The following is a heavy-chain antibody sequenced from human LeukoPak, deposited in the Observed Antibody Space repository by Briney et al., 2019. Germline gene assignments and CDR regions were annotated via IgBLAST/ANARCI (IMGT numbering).Heavy chain of an antibody. CDR2: INPNSGGT. V-gene: IGHV1-2*02. J-gene: IGHJ6*03. D-gene: IGHD6-13*01. CDR1: GYTFTGYD. CDR3: ARDKIAAAGLQADYYYFYYMDV. Sequence: ASVKVSCKASGYTFTGYDMHWVRQAPAQGLEWMGWINPNSGGTNYAQKFQGRVTMTRDTSIRTAYMELNRLTSDDTAVYYCARDKIAAAGLQADYYYFYYMDVWGKGTTVTVSS.